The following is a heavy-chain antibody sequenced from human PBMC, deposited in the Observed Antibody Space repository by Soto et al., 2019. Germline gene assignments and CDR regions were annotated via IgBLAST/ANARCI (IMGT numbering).Heavy chain of an antibody. Sequence: QVQLVESGGGVVQPGRSLRLSCAASGFTFSSYGMHWVRQAPGKGLEWVAVIWYDGSNKYYADSVKGRFTISRDNSKNTLYLQMNSLRAEDTAVYYCARDGARLVASPTYYYMDVWGKGTTVTVSS. J-gene: IGHJ6*03. CDR2: IWYDGSNK. V-gene: IGHV3-33*01. D-gene: IGHD3-16*01. CDR3: ARDGARLVASPTYYYMDV. CDR1: GFTFSSYG.